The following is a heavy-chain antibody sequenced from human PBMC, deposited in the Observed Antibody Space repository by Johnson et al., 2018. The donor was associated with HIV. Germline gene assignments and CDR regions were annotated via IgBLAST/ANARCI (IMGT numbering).Heavy chain of an antibody. CDR3: TTDQAGDYVWGSYRYAFDM. D-gene: IGHD3-16*02. CDR1: GFTFSSYW. Sequence: VQLVESGGDLVQPGGSLRLSCAASGFTFSSYWMSWVRQAPGKGLEWVANINQDGSEKYYVDSVKGRFTVSRDDSKNSLYLQMNSLRAEDTAVYYCTTDQAGDYVWGSYRYAFDMWGQGTMVTVSS. V-gene: IGHV3-7*05. J-gene: IGHJ3*02. CDR2: INQDGSEK.